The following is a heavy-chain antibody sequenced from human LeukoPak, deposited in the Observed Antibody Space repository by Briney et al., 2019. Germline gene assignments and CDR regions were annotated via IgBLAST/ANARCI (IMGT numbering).Heavy chain of an antibody. CDR3: ATWSGSYFEGDLDY. J-gene: IGHJ4*02. CDR2: FDPEDGET. CDR1: GYTLTELS. D-gene: IGHD1-26*01. V-gene: IGHV1-24*01. Sequence: VASVKVSCKVSGYTLTELSMHWVRQAPGKGLEWMGGFDPEDGETIYAQKFQGRVTMTEDTSTDTAYMELSSLRSEDTAVYYCATWSGSYFEGDLDYWGQGTLVTVSS.